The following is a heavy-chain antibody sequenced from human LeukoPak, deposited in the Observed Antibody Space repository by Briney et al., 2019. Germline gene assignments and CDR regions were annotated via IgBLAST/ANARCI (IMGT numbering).Heavy chain of an antibody. D-gene: IGHD1-26*01. J-gene: IGHJ4*02. Sequence: PGGSLRLSCAASGFTFSNYAMTWVRQTPGKGLEGVSAIGGDGASSDYAASVKGRFTISRDNSKNTLYLQMNSLRAEDTALYYCARRVGGTPDYWGLGTLVTVSS. V-gene: IGHV3-23*01. CDR2: IGGDGASS. CDR1: GFTFSNYA. CDR3: ARRVGGTPDY.